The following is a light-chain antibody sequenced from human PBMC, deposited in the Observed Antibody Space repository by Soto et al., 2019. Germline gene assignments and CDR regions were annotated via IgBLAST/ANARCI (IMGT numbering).Light chain of an antibody. CDR2: GAS. V-gene: IGKV3-20*01. CDR1: QSVSSSY. Sequence: EIVLTQSPGTLSLSPGERATLSCRASQSVSSSYLAWYQQKPGQAPRLLIYGASSRPTGIPDRFSGSGSGTDIPLTISRLEPEDFAVYYYQQYGSSSTFGQGTRLENK. CDR3: QQYGSSST. J-gene: IGKJ5*01.